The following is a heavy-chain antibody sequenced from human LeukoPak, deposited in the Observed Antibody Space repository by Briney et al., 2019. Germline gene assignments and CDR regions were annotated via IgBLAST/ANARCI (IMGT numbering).Heavy chain of an antibody. V-gene: IGHV4-39*01. CDR1: GGSISSSSHY. D-gene: IGHD1-26*01. Sequence: PSETLSLTCNVSGGSISSSSHYWGWIRQPPGKGLEWIGSIYYSGSTYYNPSLKSRVTISVDTSKNQFSLKLSSVTAADTAVYYCARTIVGAPDYWGQGTLVTVSS. J-gene: IGHJ4*02. CDR2: IYYSGST. CDR3: ARTIVGAPDY.